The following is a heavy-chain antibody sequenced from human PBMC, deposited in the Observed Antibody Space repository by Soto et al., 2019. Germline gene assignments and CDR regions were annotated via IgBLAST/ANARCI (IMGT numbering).Heavy chain of an antibody. Sequence: SETLSLTCTVSGGSISSGGYYWSWIRQHPGKGLEWIGYIYYSGNTYYNPSLKSRVTISVDTSKNQFSLKLSSVTAADTAVYYCARQRLEMATIDDAFDIWGQGTMVTVSS. CDR1: GGSISSGGYY. V-gene: IGHV4-31*03. CDR2: IYYSGNT. D-gene: IGHD5-12*01. J-gene: IGHJ3*02. CDR3: ARQRLEMATIDDAFDI.